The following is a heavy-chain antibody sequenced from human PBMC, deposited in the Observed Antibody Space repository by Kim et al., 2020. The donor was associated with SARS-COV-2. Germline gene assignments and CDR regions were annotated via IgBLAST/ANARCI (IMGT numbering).Heavy chain of an antibody. CDR1: GFTFDSYA. Sequence: GGSLRLSCAASGFTFDSYAMHWVRQAPGKGLEWVALICGDGGSTYYADSVKGRFTISRDNSKNSLYLQMNSLRTEDTALYYCAKDTTAAAGNGDYWGQGTLVTVS. V-gene: IGHV3-43*02. CDR2: ICGDGGST. CDR3: AKDTTAAAGNGDY. J-gene: IGHJ4*02. D-gene: IGHD6-13*01.